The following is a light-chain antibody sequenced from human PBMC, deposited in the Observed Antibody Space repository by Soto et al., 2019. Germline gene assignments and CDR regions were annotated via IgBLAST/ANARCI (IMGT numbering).Light chain of an antibody. Sequence: HSVLTQPPSASGTPGQTIAISCSGGSSNIGSHTVNWYQQLPGTAPRLLIYSNTQRPSGVPARFSGSKSATSASPASSGLQSEYEGDYYCAAWYDSLNGVVFGGGTKLTVL. CDR3: AAWYDSLNGVV. CDR1: SSNIGSHT. CDR2: SNT. V-gene: IGLV1-44*01. J-gene: IGLJ2*01.